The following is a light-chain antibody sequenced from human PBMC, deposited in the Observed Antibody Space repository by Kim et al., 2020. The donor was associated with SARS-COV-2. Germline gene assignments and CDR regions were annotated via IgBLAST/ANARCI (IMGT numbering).Light chain of an antibody. V-gene: IGKV1-39*01. CDR3: QQTDSFPLT. CDR1: QRISTY. CDR2: AAS. Sequence: DIQMTQSPSSLSASVGDSVTITCRASQRISTYLNWYQQKPGKAPKLLIYAASSLQGGVPSRFSGSGSATDFTLNISSLQPEDFATYYCQQTDSFPLTFGGGTKVDIK. J-gene: IGKJ4*01.